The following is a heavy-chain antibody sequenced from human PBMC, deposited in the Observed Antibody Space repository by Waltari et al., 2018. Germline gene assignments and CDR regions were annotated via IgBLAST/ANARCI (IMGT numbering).Heavy chain of an antibody. Sequence: QVQLVQSGAEVKKPGSSVKVSCKASGGTFSSYAISWVRQAPVPGLEWMGGIIPIFGTANYAQKFQGRVTITADESTSTAYMELSSLRSEDTAVYYCARDLLDYDSSGSRGNFQHWGQGTLVTVSS. CDR3: ARDLLDYDSSGSRGNFQH. D-gene: IGHD3-22*01. CDR2: IIPIFGTA. CDR1: GGTFSSYA. J-gene: IGHJ1*01. V-gene: IGHV1-69*01.